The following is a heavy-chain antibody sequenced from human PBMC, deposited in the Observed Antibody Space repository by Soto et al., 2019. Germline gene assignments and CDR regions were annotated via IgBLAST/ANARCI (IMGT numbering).Heavy chain of an antibody. CDR3: ARDLALAGNY. V-gene: IGHV5-51*01. CDR2: IYPGDSDT. Sequence: GESLKISCKGSGYSFSSRWIGWVRQMPGKGLDWMGIIYPGDSDTRYSPSFLGQVTISRDNANNSLFLQMNSLRAEDTATYYCARDLALAGNYWGQGVLVTVSS. D-gene: IGHD6-19*01. J-gene: IGHJ4*02. CDR1: GYSFSSRW.